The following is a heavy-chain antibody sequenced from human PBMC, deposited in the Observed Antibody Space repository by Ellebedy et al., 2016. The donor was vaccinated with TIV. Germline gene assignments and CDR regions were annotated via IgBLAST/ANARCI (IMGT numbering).Heavy chain of an antibody. J-gene: IGHJ4*02. CDR1: GYSFTSYG. CDR3: ARDPPGVTEDY. D-gene: IGHD5-18*01. CDR2: ISTDNGNT. V-gene: IGHV1-18*04. Sequence: AASVKVSCKASGYSFTSYGISWVRQAPGQGLEWKGWISTDNGNTKYAEKFQGRVTMTTDTATSTANMELRSLRSDDTAVYYCARDPPGVTEDYWGQGSLVIVSS.